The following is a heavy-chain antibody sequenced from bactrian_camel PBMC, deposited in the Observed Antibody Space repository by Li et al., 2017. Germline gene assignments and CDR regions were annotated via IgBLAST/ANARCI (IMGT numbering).Heavy chain of an antibody. J-gene: IGHJ4*01. CDR2: IDSDGGT. D-gene: IGHD1*01. Sequence: HVQLVESGGNSVQAGGSLRLACSASGYIYSIDCAGWFRQGPGKEREGVAAIDSDGGTTYADSVKGRYTVSKDNAKNTVYLQLNSLKIEDTAMHYCRRGLGNLATSPGDATQGTQVTVS. CDR1: GYIYSIDC. V-gene: IGHV3S53*01.